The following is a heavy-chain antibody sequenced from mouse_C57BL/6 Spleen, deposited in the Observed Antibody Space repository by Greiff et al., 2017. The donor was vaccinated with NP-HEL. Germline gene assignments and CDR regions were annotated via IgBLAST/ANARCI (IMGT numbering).Heavy chain of an antibody. CDR2: IYPGDGDT. Sequence: QVHVQQSGAELVKPGASVKISCKASGYAFSSYWMNWVKQRPGKGLEWIGQIYPGDGDTNYNGKFKGKATLTADKSSSTAYMQLSSLTSEDSAVYFCAREWYYGSSYNFDYWGQGTTLTVSS. CDR3: AREWYYGSSYNFDY. D-gene: IGHD1-1*01. CDR1: GYAFSSYW. V-gene: IGHV1-80*01. J-gene: IGHJ2*01.